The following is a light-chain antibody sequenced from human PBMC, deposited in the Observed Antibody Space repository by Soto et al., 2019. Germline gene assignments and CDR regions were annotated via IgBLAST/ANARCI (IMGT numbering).Light chain of an antibody. V-gene: IGKV3-11*01. Sequence: IVLTQSPATLPLSPVERATLSWRARQSVSSYLAWYQQTPGEAQRLLIYDASIRASGIPARFSGSGSGTDFTLTISRLAPEDFATYYCQQYNSYWTFGQGTKVDIK. CDR1: QSVSSY. J-gene: IGKJ1*01. CDR3: QQYNSYWT. CDR2: DAS.